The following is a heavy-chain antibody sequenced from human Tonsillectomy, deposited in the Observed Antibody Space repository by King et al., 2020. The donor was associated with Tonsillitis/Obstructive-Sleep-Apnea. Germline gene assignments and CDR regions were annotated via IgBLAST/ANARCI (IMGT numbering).Heavy chain of an antibody. D-gene: IGHD4-17*01. Sequence: QLVQSGAEVKRPGSSVKVSCKASGGTFSSYAISWVRQAPGQGLEWMGGIIPILDITNYAQKFQGRVTITADKSTSTAYMELSSRRSEDTAMYYCARGAGDYGDYVGGMDVWGQGTTGTVAS. CDR3: ARGAGDYGDYVGGMDV. J-gene: IGHJ6*02. CDR2: IIPILDIT. CDR1: GGTFSSYA. V-gene: IGHV1-69*10.